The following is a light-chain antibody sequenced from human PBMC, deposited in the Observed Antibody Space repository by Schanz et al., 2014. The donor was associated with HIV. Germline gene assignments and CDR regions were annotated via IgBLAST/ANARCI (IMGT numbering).Light chain of an antibody. Sequence: EIVMTQSPATLSVSPGERATLSCRASESISSYLAWYQQKPGQAPRLLIYGASTGTTGLPARFRGSGSGTEFTLTITSLQSEDFAVYFCQQYGSSFGPGTKVEIK. CDR2: GAS. CDR3: QQYGSS. V-gene: IGKV3-15*01. CDR1: ESISSY. J-gene: IGKJ3*01.